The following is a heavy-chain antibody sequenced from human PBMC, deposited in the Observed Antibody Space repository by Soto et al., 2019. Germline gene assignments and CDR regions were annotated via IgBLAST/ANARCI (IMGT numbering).Heavy chain of an antibody. CDR3: AKDLSGSYEGD. CDR2: ISGSGGST. J-gene: IGHJ4*02. Sequence: GGSLRLSCAASGFTFSSYAMSWVRQAPGKGLEWVSAISGSGGSTYYADSVKGRFTISRDNSKNTLYLQMNSLRAEDTVVYYCAKDLSGSYEGDLGQGTLVTVSS. CDR1: GFTFSSYA. D-gene: IGHD1-26*01. V-gene: IGHV3-23*01.